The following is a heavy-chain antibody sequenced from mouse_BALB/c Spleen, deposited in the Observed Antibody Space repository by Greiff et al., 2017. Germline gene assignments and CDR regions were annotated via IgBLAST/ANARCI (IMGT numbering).Heavy chain of an antibody. Sequence: VKLMESRPELVKPGALVKISCKASGYTFTSYDINWVKQRPGQGLEWIGWIYPGDGSTKYNEKFKGKATLTADKSSSTAYMQLSSLTSENSAVYFCARSGGYYAMDYWGQGTSVTVSS. D-gene: IGHD1-1*02. CDR1: GYTFTSYD. J-gene: IGHJ4*01. CDR3: ARSGGYYAMDY. CDR2: IYPGDGST. V-gene: IGHV1S56*01.